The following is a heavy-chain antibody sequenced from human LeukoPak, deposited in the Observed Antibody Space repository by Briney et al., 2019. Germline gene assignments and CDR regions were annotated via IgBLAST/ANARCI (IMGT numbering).Heavy chain of an antibody. CDR3: ASRHRAAAGTWGWFDP. CDR1: GFTFSSYW. CDR2: IKQDGSEK. D-gene: IGHD6-13*01. V-gene: IGHV3-7*01. Sequence: GGSLRLSCAASGFTFSSYWMSWVRQAPGKGLEWAANIKQDGSEKYYVDSVKGRFTISRDNAKNSLYLQMNSLRAEDTAVYYCASRHRAAAGTWGWFDPWGQGTLVTVSS. J-gene: IGHJ5*02.